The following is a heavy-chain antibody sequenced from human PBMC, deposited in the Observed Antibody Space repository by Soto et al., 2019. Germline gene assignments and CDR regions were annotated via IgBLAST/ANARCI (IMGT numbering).Heavy chain of an antibody. J-gene: IGHJ3*02. D-gene: IGHD6-19*01. CDR1: GYTFTSYG. CDR2: ISAYNGNT. V-gene: IGHV1-18*01. CDR3: ASGIAVAGSLGGDAFDI. Sequence: GASVKVFCKASGYTFTSYGISWVRQAPGQGLEWMGWISAYNGNTNYAQKFQGRVTITADESTSTAYMELSSLRSEDTAVYYCASGIAVAGSLGGDAFDIWGQGTMVTVSS.